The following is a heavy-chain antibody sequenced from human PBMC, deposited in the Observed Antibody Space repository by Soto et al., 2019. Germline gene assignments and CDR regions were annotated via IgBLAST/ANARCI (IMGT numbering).Heavy chain of an antibody. CDR2: ISAYNGNT. V-gene: IGHV1-18*01. J-gene: IGHJ4*02. CDR1: GYTFASYA. CDR3: ARDSPPVAY. Sequence: QVQLVQSGAEVKKPGASVKVSCKASGYTFASYAFSWVRQAPGQGLEWMGWISAYNGNTKYAEKVQGGAKMTPDESTSTAYLELRSLTSDDTAVYYCARDSPPVAYWGQGTLVTVSS.